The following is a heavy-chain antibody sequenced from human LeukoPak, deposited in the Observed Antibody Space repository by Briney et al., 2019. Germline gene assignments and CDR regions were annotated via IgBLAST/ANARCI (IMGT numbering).Heavy chain of an antibody. J-gene: IGHJ4*02. CDR1: GFTFSSYS. D-gene: IGHD3-9*01. Sequence: GGSLRLSCAASGFTFSSYSMNWVRQAPGKGLEWVSFIYSDNTHYSDSVKGRFTISRDNSKDTLYLQMNSLRAEDTAVYYCARVALRYFDWQLYFDYWGQGTLVTVSS. V-gene: IGHV3-53*01. CDR2: IYSDNT. CDR3: ARVALRYFDWQLYFDY.